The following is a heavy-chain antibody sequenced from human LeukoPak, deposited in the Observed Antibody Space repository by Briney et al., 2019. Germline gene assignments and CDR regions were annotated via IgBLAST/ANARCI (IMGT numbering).Heavy chain of an antibody. Sequence: SETLSLTCTVSGGSISSYYWSWIRQPPGKGLEWIGYKDYSGSTNYNRSLKSRVTISVDTSKNQFSLKLSSVTAADTAVYYCARVAVAARGYRYNWNYPTTHYFDYWGQGTLVTVSS. V-gene: IGHV4-59*12. CDR2: KDYSGST. D-gene: IGHD1-7*01. J-gene: IGHJ4*02. CDR3: ARVAVAARGYRYNWNYPTTHYFDY. CDR1: GGSISSYY.